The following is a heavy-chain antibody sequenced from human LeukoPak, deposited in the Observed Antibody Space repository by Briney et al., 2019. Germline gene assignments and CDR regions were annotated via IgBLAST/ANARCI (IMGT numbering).Heavy chain of an antibody. D-gene: IGHD3-10*01. CDR1: GYTFTGYY. J-gene: IGHJ4*02. CDR2: INPNSGGT. CDR3: ARGSGYGSGSYLLDY. Sequence: GASVKVSCKASGYTFTGYYMHWVRQAPGQGLEWMGRINPNSGGTNYAQKFQSRVTMTRDTSISTAYMELSRLRSDDTAVYYCARGSGYGSGSYLLDYWGQGTLVTVSS. V-gene: IGHV1-2*06.